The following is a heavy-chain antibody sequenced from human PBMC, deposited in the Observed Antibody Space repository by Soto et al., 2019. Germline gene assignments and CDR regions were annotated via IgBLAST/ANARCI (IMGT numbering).Heavy chain of an antibody. J-gene: IGHJ4*02. CDR3: ARVTRYSSSWYFDY. CDR1: GGSISSGGYY. V-gene: IGHV4-31*03. CDR2: IYYSGST. Sequence: SETLSLTCTVSGGSISSGGYYWSWIRQHPGKGLEWIGYIYYSGSTYYNPSLKSRVTISVDTSKNQFSLKLSSVTAADTAVYYCARVTRYSSSWYFDYWGQGTLVTVSS. D-gene: IGHD6-13*01.